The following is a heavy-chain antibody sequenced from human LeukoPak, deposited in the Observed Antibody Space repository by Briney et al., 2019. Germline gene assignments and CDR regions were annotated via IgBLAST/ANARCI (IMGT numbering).Heavy chain of an antibody. CDR2: ISSDGNNK. D-gene: IGHD3-10*01. J-gene: IGHJ6*02. V-gene: IGHV3-30-3*01. CDR3: ARDPPPPRGGSGTYGYGMDV. CDR1: GFTFSSYA. Sequence: GTSLRLSCAASGFTFSSYAIHWVRQAPGKGLEWVALISSDGNNKNYADSVKGRFTISRDNSKNTLYLQMNSLRTEDTAIYYCARDPPPPRGGSGTYGYGMDVWGQGTTVTVSS.